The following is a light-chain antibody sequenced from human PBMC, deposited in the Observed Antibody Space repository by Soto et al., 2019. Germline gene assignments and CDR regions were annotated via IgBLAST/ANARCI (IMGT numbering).Light chain of an antibody. J-gene: IGKJ2*01. Sequence: EIVLTQSPATLSLSPGERATLSCRASQSVSSYLAWYQQKPGQAPRLLIYDASNRAAGIPARFSGSGSGTDFTLTISSLEPEDFAVYYCQQSSNWPPNTFGQGTKLEIK. CDR2: DAS. CDR3: QQSSNWPPNT. V-gene: IGKV3-11*01. CDR1: QSVSSY.